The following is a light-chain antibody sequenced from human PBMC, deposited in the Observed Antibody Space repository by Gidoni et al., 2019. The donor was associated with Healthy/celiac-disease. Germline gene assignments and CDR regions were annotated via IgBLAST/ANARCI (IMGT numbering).Light chain of an antibody. Sequence: IVLTQSPGTLSLSPGDRATLSCRASQSGSSSYLAWYQQKPGQAPRLLIYGASSRATGIPDRFSGSGSGTDFTLTISSLEPEDFAVYYCQQYDSSPNTFGQXTKLEIK. CDR2: GAS. CDR1: QSGSSSY. V-gene: IGKV3-20*01. CDR3: QQYDSSPNT. J-gene: IGKJ2*01.